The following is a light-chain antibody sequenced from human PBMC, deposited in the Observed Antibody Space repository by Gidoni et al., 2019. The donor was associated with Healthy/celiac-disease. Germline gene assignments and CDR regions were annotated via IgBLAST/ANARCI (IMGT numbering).Light chain of an antibody. V-gene: IGLV3-1*01. CDR1: KLGDKY. J-gene: IGLJ2*01. CDR3: QAWDSSIYVV. Sequence: SYELTQPPSVSVSPGQTASITCSGDKLGDKYACWYQQKPGQSPVLVIYQDSKRPSGIPERFSGSNSGNTATLTISGTQAMDEADYYCQAWDSSIYVVFGGGTKLXV. CDR2: QDS.